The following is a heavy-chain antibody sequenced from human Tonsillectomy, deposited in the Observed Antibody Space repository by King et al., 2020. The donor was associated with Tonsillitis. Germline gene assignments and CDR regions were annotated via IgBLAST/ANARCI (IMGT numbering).Heavy chain of an antibody. CDR3: ARVALRYFDWLGGFDY. D-gene: IGHD3-9*01. CDR2: ISYDGSNK. Sequence: VQLVESGGGVVQPGRSLRLSCAASGFTFSNYTMHWVRQAPGNGLEWVAVISYDGSNKYYADSVEGRFTISRDNSKNTLYLQMNSLRPEDTAVYYCARVALRYFDWLGGFDYWGQGTLVTVSS. CDR1: GFTFSNYT. V-gene: IGHV3-30-3*01. J-gene: IGHJ4*02.